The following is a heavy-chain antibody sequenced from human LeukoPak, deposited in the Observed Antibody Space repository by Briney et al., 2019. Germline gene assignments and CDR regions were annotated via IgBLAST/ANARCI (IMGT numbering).Heavy chain of an antibody. CDR2: LSGSGEII. Sequence: GGYLRLSCAASGFTFSDYYMSWVRQAPGKGLEWVSFLSGSGEIIYYEDSVKGRFTISRDNAKNSLYLQMNSLRAEDTAVYYCARGRSAGAKWDAAFDIWGQGTMVTVSS. CDR1: GFTFSDYY. CDR3: ARGRSAGAKWDAAFDI. V-gene: IGHV3-11*01. D-gene: IGHD1/OR15-1a*01. J-gene: IGHJ3*02.